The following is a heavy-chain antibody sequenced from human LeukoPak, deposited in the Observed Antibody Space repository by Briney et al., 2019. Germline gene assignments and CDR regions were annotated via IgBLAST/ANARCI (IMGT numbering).Heavy chain of an antibody. CDR3: ARDQEGFDY. J-gene: IGHJ4*02. CDR2: IYPRDGST. Sequence: ASVKVSCKASGYTFTNNYLHWVRQAPGQGLEWMGMIYPRDGSTSYAQNFQGRVTVTRDTSTTTVHMELRGLRSEDTAVYYCARDQEGFDYWGQGTVVAVSS. CDR1: GYTFTNNY. V-gene: IGHV1-46*01.